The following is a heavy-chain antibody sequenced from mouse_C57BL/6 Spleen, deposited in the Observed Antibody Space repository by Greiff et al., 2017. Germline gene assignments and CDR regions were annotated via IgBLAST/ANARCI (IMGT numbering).Heavy chain of an antibody. CDR3: ARRYYYGSSWYFDV. V-gene: IGHV1-55*01. CDR1: GYTFTSYW. Sequence: QVQLQQPGAELVKPGASVKMSCKASGYTFTSYWITWVKQRPGQGLAWIGDIYPGSGSTNYNEKFKSKATLTVDTSSSTAYMQLSSLTSEDSAVYYCARRYYYGSSWYFDVWGTGTTVTVSS. J-gene: IGHJ1*03. D-gene: IGHD1-1*01. CDR2: IYPGSGST.